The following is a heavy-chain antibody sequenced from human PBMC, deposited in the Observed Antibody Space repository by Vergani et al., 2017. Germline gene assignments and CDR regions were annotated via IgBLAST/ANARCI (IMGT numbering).Heavy chain of an antibody. V-gene: IGHV3-23*01. J-gene: IGHJ3*02. D-gene: IGHD6-19*01. CDR3: ARGVAVAGRGDAFDI. CDR2: ISGSGGST. CDR1: GFTFSSYA. Sequence: EVQLLESGGGLVQPGGSLRLSCAASGFTFSSYAMSWVRQAPGKGLEWVSAISGSGGSTNYADSVKGRFTISRDNSKNTLYLQMNSLRAEDTAVYYCARGVAVAGRGDAFDIWGQGTMVTVSS.